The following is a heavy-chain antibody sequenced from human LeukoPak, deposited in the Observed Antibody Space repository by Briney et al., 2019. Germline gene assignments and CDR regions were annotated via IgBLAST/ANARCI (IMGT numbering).Heavy chain of an antibody. CDR3: ARRRYNWNAIDY. V-gene: IGHV3-11*01. D-gene: IGHD1-20*01. Sequence: TGGSLRLSCAASGFTFSAYAMSWVRQAPGKGLEWVSYISSSGSTLYYADSVKGRITISRDNAKNSLYLQMNSLRAEDTAVYYCARRRYNWNAIDYWGQGTLVTVSS. CDR1: GFTFSAYA. CDR2: ISSSGSTL. J-gene: IGHJ4*02.